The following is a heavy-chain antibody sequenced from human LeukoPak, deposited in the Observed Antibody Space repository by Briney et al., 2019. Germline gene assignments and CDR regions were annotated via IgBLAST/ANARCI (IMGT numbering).Heavy chain of an antibody. J-gene: IGHJ4*02. Sequence: ASVKVSCKASGYTFTGYYMHWVRQAPGQGLEWMGWINPNSGGANYAQRFQGRVTMTGDTSISTAYMELSRLTSDDTAVYYCARDLPTFVDTLDYWGQGTLVTVSS. V-gene: IGHV1-2*02. CDR1: GYTFTGYY. CDR2: INPNSGGA. D-gene: IGHD5-18*01. CDR3: ARDLPTFVDTLDY.